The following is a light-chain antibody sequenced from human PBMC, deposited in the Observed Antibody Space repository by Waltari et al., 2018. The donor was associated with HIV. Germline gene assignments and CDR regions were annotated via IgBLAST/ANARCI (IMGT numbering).Light chain of an antibody. CDR1: NSDIGGYNY. CDR2: EVT. CDR3: SSYADRNGFYVV. Sequence: ASGSPGQSVTISCTGTNSDIGGYNYVSWYQQHPGKAPKLVISEVTKRPSGVPDRFSGSKSGTTASLTVSGLQAEDEADYYCSSYADRNGFYVVFGGGTRLTVL. J-gene: IGLJ2*01. V-gene: IGLV2-8*01.